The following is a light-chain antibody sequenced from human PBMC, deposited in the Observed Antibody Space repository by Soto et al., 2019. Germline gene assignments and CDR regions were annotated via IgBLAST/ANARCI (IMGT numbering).Light chain of an antibody. Sequence: EIVLTQSPATLSLSPGERATLSCRASQSINRHLAWYRQKPGQAPRLLIYDASNRATGIPARFSGSGSGTDLTLTISSLEPEDFVVYYCQQRSNWPPVTFGGGTKVEIK. V-gene: IGKV3-11*01. CDR3: QQRSNWPPVT. CDR2: DAS. J-gene: IGKJ4*01. CDR1: QSINRH.